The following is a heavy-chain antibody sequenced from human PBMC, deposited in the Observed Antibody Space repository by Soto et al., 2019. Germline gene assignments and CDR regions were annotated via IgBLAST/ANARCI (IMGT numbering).Heavy chain of an antibody. CDR1: EFTFRSNA. J-gene: IGHJ4*02. V-gene: IGHV3-23*01. CDR2: MSXSVGVX. D-gene: IGHD3-9*01. Sequence: XGSLRLSCAASEFTFRSNAMSWVRQAPGXGVEWVSGMSXSVGVXYYADYVKGRXXISRDNSXXMLYMQMNSLRAEETAVYYCAKRRYFDWSKFDYWGQGTLVTVSS. CDR3: AKRRYFDWSKFDY.